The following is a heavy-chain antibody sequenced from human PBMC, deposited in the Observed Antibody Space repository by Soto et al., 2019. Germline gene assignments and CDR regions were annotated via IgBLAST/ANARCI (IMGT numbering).Heavy chain of an antibody. V-gene: IGHV1-18*01. J-gene: IGHJ4*02. CDR2: ISAYNGNT. Sequence: ASVKVSCKSSGYTFTSYGISWVRQAPGQGLERMGWISAYNGNTNYAQKLQGRVTMTTDTSTSTAYMELRSLRSDDTAVYYCARVPFAPNLHTMIVVVPDDYWGQGTLVTVSS. CDR3: ARVPFAPNLHTMIVVVPDDY. CDR1: GYTFTSYG. D-gene: IGHD3-22*01.